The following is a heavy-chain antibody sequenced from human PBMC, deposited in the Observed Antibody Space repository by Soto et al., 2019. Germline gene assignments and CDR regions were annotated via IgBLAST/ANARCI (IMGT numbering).Heavy chain of an antibody. CDR1: GFIFTGHW. V-gene: IGHV3-74*01. CDR3: GTVFDL. CDR2: INNDGGAT. J-gene: IGHJ5*02. Sequence: PGGSLRLSSASSGFIFTGHWLHWVRQGPGKGLDWVSGINNDGGATFYADSVKGRFTISRDNSNNMVYLQMNSLGAEDSAVYYCGTVFDLWGHGTQVTVSS. D-gene: IGHD4-4*01.